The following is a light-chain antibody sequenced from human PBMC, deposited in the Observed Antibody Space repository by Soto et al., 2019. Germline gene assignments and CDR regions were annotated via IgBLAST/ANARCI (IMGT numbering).Light chain of an antibody. CDR3: TSYTSRNTLL. Sequence: QSALTQPASVSGSPGQSITISCTGTRSDVGGYNYVSWYQQHPGKAPRLMIYDVTSRPSGVSNRFSGSKSGNTASLTISGLQAEDEADYYCTSYTSRNTLLFGGGTKLTVL. CDR1: RSDVGGYNY. V-gene: IGLV2-14*01. J-gene: IGLJ2*01. CDR2: DVT.